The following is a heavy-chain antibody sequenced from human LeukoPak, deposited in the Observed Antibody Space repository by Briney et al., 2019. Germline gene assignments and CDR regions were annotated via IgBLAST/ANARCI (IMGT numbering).Heavy chain of an antibody. CDR2: ISSSGSTI. CDR3: ARDRLLEDRDYSSYYYMDI. CDR1: GFTFGDYA. J-gene: IGHJ6*03. V-gene: IGHV3-48*03. Sequence: PGGSLRLSCTASGFTFGDYAMSWVRQAPGKGLEWVSYISSSGSTIYYADSVKGRFTISRDNAKNSLYLQMDSLRAEDTAVYYCARDRLLEDRDYSSYYYMDIWGKGTTVTVSS. D-gene: IGHD1-1*01.